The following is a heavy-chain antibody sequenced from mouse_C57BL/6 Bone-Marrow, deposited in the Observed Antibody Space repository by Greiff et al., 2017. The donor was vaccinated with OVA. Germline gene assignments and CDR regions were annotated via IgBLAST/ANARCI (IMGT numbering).Heavy chain of an antibody. CDR2: ISSGGSYT. J-gene: IGHJ2*01. CDR1: GFTFSSYG. V-gene: IGHV5-6*01. CDR3: ARHGDYGSFFDY. Sequence: EVQVVESGGDLVKPGGSLKLSCAASGFTFSSYGMSWVRQTPDKRLEWVATISSGGSYTYYPDSVKGRFTISRDNAKNTLYLQMSNLKSEDTAMYYCARHGDYGSFFDYWGQGTTLTVSS. D-gene: IGHD1-1*01.